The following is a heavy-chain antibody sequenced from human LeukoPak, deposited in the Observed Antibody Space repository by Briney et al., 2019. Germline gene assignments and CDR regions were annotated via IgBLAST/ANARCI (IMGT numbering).Heavy chain of an antibody. CDR3: ASWGSCPYCSSTSCYCPIDYYYMDV. Sequence: GASVKVSCKASGYTFTSYAMHWVRQAPGQRLEWMGWINAGNGNTKYSQKFQGRVTITRDTSASTAYMELSSLRSEGTAVYYCASWGSCPYCSSTSCYCPIDYYYMDVWGKGTTVTVSS. D-gene: IGHD2-2*01. J-gene: IGHJ6*03. CDR2: INAGNGNT. V-gene: IGHV1-3*01. CDR1: GYTFTSYA.